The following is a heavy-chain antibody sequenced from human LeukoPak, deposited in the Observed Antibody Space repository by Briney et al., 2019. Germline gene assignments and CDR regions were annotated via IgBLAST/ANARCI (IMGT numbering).Heavy chain of an antibody. CDR1: GFTFSSYG. CDR3: AKEAVLWFGELYYYYMDV. D-gene: IGHD3-10*01. J-gene: IGHJ6*03. V-gene: IGHV3-23*01. CDR2: ISGLCGST. Sequence: GGSLRLSCAASGFTFSSYGMSWVRQAPGKGLEWVSSISGLCGSTYYADSVKGRFTISRDHSKNTLYLQMNSLRAEDTAAYYCAKEAVLWFGELYYYYMDVWGKGTTVTISS.